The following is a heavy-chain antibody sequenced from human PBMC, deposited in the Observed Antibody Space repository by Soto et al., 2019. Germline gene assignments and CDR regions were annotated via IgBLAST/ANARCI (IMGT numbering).Heavy chain of an antibody. CDR1: GDSGGFISSSSYH. Sequence: QLQLQESGPGLVKPSGTLSLTCTVSGDSGGFISSSSYHWGWIRQPPGKGLAWIGNIYYSGSTYYNPSLKSRVTISGDTYKNHFSLRLTSVTAADTAVYYCARHPPYGPLDYWGQGTLVTVSS. CDR2: IYYSGST. V-gene: IGHV4-39*01. J-gene: IGHJ4*02. D-gene: IGHD4-17*01. CDR3: ARHPPYGPLDY.